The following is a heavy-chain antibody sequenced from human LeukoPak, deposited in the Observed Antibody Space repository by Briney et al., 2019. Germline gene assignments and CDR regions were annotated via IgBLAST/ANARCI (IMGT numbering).Heavy chain of an antibody. Sequence: GGSLRLSCAASGFTFSSYSMKGVRQARGKGLEGVSSIRSSSSYIYYADSVKGRFTISRDNAKNSLYLQMNSLRAEDTAVYYCARDHPYYYDSSGQQDAFDIWGQGTMVTVSS. J-gene: IGHJ3*02. CDR2: IRSSSSYI. CDR3: ARDHPYYYDSSGQQDAFDI. D-gene: IGHD3-22*01. CDR1: GFTFSSYS. V-gene: IGHV3-21*01.